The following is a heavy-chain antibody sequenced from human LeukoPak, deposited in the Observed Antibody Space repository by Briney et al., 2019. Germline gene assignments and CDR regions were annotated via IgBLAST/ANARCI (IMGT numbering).Heavy chain of an antibody. V-gene: IGHV3-21*01. D-gene: IGHD6-19*01. Sequence: GGSLRLSCAASGFTFSSYEMNWVRQAPGKGLEWVSSISSRSTYINYADSLKGRFTISRDNAKNSLYLQMSSLRADDTAVYYCARDSGDAFDIWGQGTMVTVSS. J-gene: IGHJ3*02. CDR2: ISSRSTYI. CDR1: GFTFSSYE. CDR3: ARDSGDAFDI.